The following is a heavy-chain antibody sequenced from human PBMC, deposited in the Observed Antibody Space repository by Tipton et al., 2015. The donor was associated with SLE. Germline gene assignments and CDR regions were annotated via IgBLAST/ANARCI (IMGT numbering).Heavy chain of an antibody. CDR2: ISGSGGST. D-gene: IGHD6-19*01. CDR3: AREDISSGPRLSD. Sequence: GSLRLSCAASGFTFSSYAMSWVRRAPGKGLEWVSAISGSGGSTYYADSVKGRFTISRDNAKNSLYLQMNSLRAEDTAVYYCAREDISSGPRLSDWGQGTLVTVSS. CDR1: GFTFSSYA. J-gene: IGHJ4*02. V-gene: IGHV3-23*01.